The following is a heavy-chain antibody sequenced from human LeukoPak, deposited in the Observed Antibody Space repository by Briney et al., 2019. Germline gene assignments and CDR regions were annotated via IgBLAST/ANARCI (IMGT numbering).Heavy chain of an antibody. Sequence: SETLSLTCTVSGGSISGSSYYWGWIRQPPGKELEWIGSIYSGGSSYYNPSLKSRVTISVDTSNNQFSLKLSSVTAADTAVYYCARRGGHGGSFDYWGQGTLVTVSS. CDR3: ARRGGHGGSFDY. CDR2: IYSGGSS. V-gene: IGHV4-39*07. CDR1: GGSISGSSYY. J-gene: IGHJ4*02. D-gene: IGHD4-23*01.